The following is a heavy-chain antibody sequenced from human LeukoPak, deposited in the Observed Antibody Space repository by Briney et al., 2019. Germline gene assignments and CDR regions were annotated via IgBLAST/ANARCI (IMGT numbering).Heavy chain of an antibody. CDR3: ASGYSYGPFDY. CDR1: GGSISSGGYS. V-gene: IGHV4-30-2*01. Sequence: SETLSLTCAVSGGSISSGGYSWSWIRQPPGRGLEWIGYIYHSGSTYYNPSLKSRVTISVDSSQNQFSLKLSSVAAADTAVYYCASGYSYGPFDYWGQGTLVTVSS. D-gene: IGHD5-18*01. CDR2: IYHSGST. J-gene: IGHJ4*02.